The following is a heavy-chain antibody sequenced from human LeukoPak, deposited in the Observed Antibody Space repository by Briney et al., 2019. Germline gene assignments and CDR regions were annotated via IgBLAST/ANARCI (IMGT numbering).Heavy chain of an antibody. D-gene: IGHD3-10*01. CDR3: ARKIRGDYYFDY. V-gene: IGHV4-59*08. CDR2: IYHSGST. Sequence: PSETLSLTCTVSGGSISNYYWSWIRQPPGKGLEWIGSIYHSGSTYYNPSLKSRVTISVDTSKNQFSLKLSSVTAADTAVYYCARKIRGDYYFDYWGQGTLVTVSS. CDR1: GGSISNYY. J-gene: IGHJ4*02.